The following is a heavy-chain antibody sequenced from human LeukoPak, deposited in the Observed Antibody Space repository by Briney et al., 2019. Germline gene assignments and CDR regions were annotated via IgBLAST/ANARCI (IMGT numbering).Heavy chain of an antibody. CDR3: AKGMAAAGMRYFDY. D-gene: IGHD6-13*01. Sequence: QPGGSLRLSCAASGFTFSSYGMSWVRQAPGKGLEWGSGISGSGGSTDYADSVKGRFTISRDNSKNTLYLQMNSLRADDTAVYYCAKGMAAAGMRYFDYWGQGTLVPVSS. J-gene: IGHJ4*02. CDR2: ISGSGGST. V-gene: IGHV3-23*01. CDR1: GFTFSSYG.